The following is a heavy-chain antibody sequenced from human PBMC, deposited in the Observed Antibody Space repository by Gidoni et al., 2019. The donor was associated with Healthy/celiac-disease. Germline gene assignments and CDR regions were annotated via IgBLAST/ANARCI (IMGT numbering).Heavy chain of an antibody. V-gene: IGHV3-13*04. CDR3: ARDINPVGCARSFDL. D-gene: IGHD1-26*01. CDR2: IGTAGDT. J-gene: IGHJ2*01. Sequence: EVQLGESGGGVVQPGGSLRLACAAPGFTFRSYDMHWVRQATGKGLEWVSAIGTAGDTYYPGSVKGRFTISRENAKNSLYLQMTSLRAGYTSVYYRARDINPVGCARSFDLWGRGTLVTVSS. CDR1: GFTFRSYD.